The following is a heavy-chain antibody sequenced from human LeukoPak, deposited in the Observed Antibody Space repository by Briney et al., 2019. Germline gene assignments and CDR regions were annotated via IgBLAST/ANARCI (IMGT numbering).Heavy chain of an antibody. J-gene: IGHJ4*02. V-gene: IGHV3-30-3*01. D-gene: IGHD4-17*01. CDR1: GFTFSSYA. Sequence: GGSLRLSCAASGFTFSSYAMHWVRQAPGKGLEWVAVISYDGSNKYYADSVKGRITISRDNSKNTLYLQMNSLRAEDTAVYYCAHYDTFDYWGQGTLVTVSS. CDR3: AHYDTFDY. CDR2: ISYDGSNK.